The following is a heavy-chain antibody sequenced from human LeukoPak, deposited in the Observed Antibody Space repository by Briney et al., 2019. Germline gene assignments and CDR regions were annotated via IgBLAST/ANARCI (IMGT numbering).Heavy chain of an antibody. D-gene: IGHD6-13*01. CDR2: IIPIFGTA. Sequence: SVKVSCKASGGTFSSYAISWVRQAPGQGLEWMGGIIPIFGTANYAQKFRGRVTITADESTSTAYMELSSLRSEDTAVYYCARGPRGSSWHWRYPSFDYWGQGTLVTVSS. J-gene: IGHJ4*02. CDR3: ARGPRGSSWHWRYPSFDY. CDR1: GGTFSSYA. V-gene: IGHV1-69*13.